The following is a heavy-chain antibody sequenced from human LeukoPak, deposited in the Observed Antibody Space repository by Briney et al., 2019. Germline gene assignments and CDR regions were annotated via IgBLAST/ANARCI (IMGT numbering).Heavy chain of an antibody. J-gene: IGHJ5*01. CDR1: GFTFSSYA. V-gene: IGHV3-23*01. D-gene: IGHD2/OR15-2a*01. CDR3: AKETTFYGIGTPTPLDS. CDR2: ISWSGGST. Sequence: PGGSLRLSCAASGFTFSSYAMSWVRQAPGKGLERVSAISWSGGSTYYADAVKGRFTISIDKSKNTLCLQMNSLRAEDTALCYCAKETTFYGIGTPTPLDSSGPRTLVTVSS.